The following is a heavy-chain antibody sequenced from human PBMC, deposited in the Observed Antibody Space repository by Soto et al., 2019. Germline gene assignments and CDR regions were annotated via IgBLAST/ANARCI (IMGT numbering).Heavy chain of an antibody. D-gene: IGHD6-13*01. Sequence: QVQLVESGGGVVQPGRSLRLSCAASGFSFSTYTMHWVRQAPGKGLEWVAVISYDGSNKYYTDSVKGRFVISRDNSKNTLYLEMNSLRAEDTAVYYCARNKTPNRSSCYVFDYWGQGNLVTVSS. CDR3: ARNKTPNRSSCYVFDY. CDR1: GFSFSTYT. J-gene: IGHJ4*02. V-gene: IGHV3-30*09. CDR2: ISYDGSNK.